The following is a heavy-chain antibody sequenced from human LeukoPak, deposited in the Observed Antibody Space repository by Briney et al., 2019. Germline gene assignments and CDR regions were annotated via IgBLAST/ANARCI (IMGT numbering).Heavy chain of an antibody. J-gene: IGHJ4*02. CDR1: GGSISSSGYY. CDR3: AIQSTQRGMVGGIGEFDC. CDR2: IYYSGNT. V-gene: IGHV4-39*01. D-gene: IGHD3-16*02. Sequence: PSETLSPTCTVSGGSISSSGYYWGWIRQPPGKGLEWIGSIYYSGNTYYNPSLKSRVTISVDTSKNRFSLNLSSVTAADTAVYHCAIQSTQRGMVGGIGEFDCWGQGTPVTVSS.